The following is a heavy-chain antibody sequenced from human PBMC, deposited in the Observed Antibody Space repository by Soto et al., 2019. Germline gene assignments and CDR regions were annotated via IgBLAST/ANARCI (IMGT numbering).Heavy chain of an antibody. CDR2: IIPIFGTA. Sequence: QVQLVQSGAEVKKPGSSVKVSCKASGGTFSSYAISWVRQAPGQGLEWMGGIIPIFGTANYAQKFQGRVTXXAXEXXSTSYMELSSLRSEDTAVYYCAAPRGEQLFRGMDVWGQGTTVTVSS. V-gene: IGHV1-69*12. D-gene: IGHD6-13*01. J-gene: IGHJ6*02. CDR1: GGTFSSYA. CDR3: AAPRGEQLFRGMDV.